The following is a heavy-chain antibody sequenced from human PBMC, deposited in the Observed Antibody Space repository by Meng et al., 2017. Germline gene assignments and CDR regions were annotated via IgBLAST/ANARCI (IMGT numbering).Heavy chain of an antibody. CDR3: ARDRSSGWYEYYYYYYGMDV. CDR2: ISAYNGNT. D-gene: IGHD6-19*01. V-gene: IGHV1-18*01. J-gene: IGHJ6*02. Sequence: ASVKVSCKASGYTFTSYGISWVRQAPGQGLEWMGWISAYNGNTNYAQKLQGRVTMTTDTSTSTAYMELRSLRSDDTAAYYCARDRSSGWYEYYYYYYGMDVWGQGTTVTVSS. CDR1: GYTFTSYG.